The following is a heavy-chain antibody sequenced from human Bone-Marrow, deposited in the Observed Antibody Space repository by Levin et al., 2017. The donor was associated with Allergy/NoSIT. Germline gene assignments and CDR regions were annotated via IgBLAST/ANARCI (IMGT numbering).Heavy chain of an antibody. Sequence: LRLSCSVSGGSIRSGGYYWSWIRQRPGKGLEWIGYISYSGTTYYNPSLKSRVTISVDTSKNQFSLKLTSVTAADTAVYYCAREGTPQSWDYWGQGTLVSVSS. J-gene: IGHJ4*02. CDR2: ISYSGTT. D-gene: IGHD1-14*01. V-gene: IGHV4-31*03. CDR1: GGSIRSGGYY. CDR3: AREGTPQSWDY.